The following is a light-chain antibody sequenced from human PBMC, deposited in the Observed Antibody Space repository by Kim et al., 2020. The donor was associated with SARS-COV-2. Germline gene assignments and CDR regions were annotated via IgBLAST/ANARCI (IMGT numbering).Light chain of an antibody. V-gene: IGKV3-15*01. CDR3: QQYNNWPNT. CDR1: QSVSSN. CDR2: GAS. J-gene: IGKJ2*01. Sequence: EIVMTQSPATLSVSPGERATLSCRASQSVSSNLAWYQQKPGQAPRLLIHGASTRATGIPARFSGSGSGTEFTLTISSLQSEDFAVYYCQQYNNWPNTFGQGTKLEI.